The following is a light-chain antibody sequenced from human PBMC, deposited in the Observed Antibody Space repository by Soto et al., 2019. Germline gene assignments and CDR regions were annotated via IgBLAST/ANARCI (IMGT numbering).Light chain of an antibody. J-gene: IGKJ3*01. CDR1: QSVGSD. CDR2: DAS. V-gene: IGKV3-11*01. Sequence: EIVLTQSPATLSLSPGERATLSCRASQSVGSDLAWYQQKPGQAPRLLIYDASNRATGIPARFSGSGSGTDFTLAISSLEPEDFAVYYCQQRSNWPPGTFGPGTKVDIK. CDR3: QQRSNWPPGT.